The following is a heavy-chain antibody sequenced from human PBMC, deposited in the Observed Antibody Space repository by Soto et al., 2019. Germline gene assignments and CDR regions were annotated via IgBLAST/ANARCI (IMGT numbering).Heavy chain of an antibody. V-gene: IGHV4-59*01. Sequence: PSETLSLTCTVSGGSISSYYWSWIRQPPGKGLEWIGYIYYSGSTNYNPSLKSRVTISVDTSKNQFSLKLSSVTAADTAVYYCARATGDYEATLDYWGQGTLVTVSS. J-gene: IGHJ4*02. CDR3: ARATGDYEATLDY. CDR1: GGSISSYY. CDR2: IYYSGST. D-gene: IGHD4-17*01.